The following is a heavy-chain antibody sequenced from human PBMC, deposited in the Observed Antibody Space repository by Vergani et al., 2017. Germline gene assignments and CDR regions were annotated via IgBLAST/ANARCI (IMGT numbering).Heavy chain of an antibody. CDR1: GFSFRNAW. V-gene: IGHV3-15*07. CDR2: IKSTFDRGTT. D-gene: IGHD2-21*01. Sequence: EVHLLESGGGIVKPGGSLRLSCVASGFSFRNAWMNWVRRTPGKGLEWVGRIKSTFDRGTTDYAAAVKGRFTISRDDSKNTLFLQMNGLKTEDIGVYYCTTDPRYCGDGSCYWLRDHHYYGMDVWGQGTTVTVSS. CDR3: TTDPRYCGDGSCYWLRDHHYYGMDV. J-gene: IGHJ6*02.